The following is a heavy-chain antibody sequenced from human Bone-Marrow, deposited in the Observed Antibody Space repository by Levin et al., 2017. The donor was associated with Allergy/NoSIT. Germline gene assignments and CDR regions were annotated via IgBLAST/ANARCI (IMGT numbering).Heavy chain of an antibody. CDR3: ARDHDGEDEYFDF. J-gene: IGHJ4*02. Sequence: GGSLRLSCATSGFTFRTFWMSWVRQAPGKGPEWVANIKQDGSDKYYVDSVEGRFTVSRDNAKNSLYLQMNSLRVEDTAVYYCARDHDGEDEYFDFWGQGTLVTVSA. CDR2: IKQDGSDK. D-gene: IGHD3-10*01. CDR1: GFTFRTFW. V-gene: IGHV3-7*01.